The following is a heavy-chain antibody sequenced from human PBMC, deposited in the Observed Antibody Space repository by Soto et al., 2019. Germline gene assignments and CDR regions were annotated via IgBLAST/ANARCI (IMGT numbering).Heavy chain of an antibody. Sequence: LRLSCAASGFTLRSYWMSWVRQAPGKWLEWVANIKQDGSEKYYVDSVKGRFTISRDNAKNSLYLQMNSLRAEDTAVYYCARDIAPEGPVAGRYYYYGMDVWGQGTTVTVSS. V-gene: IGHV3-7*01. CDR2: IKQDGSEK. CDR1: GFTLRSYW. D-gene: IGHD6-19*01. J-gene: IGHJ6*02. CDR3: ARDIAPEGPVAGRYYYYGMDV.